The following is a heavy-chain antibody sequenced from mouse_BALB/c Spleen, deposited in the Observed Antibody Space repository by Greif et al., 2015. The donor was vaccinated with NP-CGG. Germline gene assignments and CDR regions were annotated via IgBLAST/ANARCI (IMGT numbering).Heavy chain of an antibody. CDR3: ARGTTVPSMDY. J-gene: IGHJ4*01. D-gene: IGHD1-1*01. CDR2: INPSTGYT. CDR1: GYTFTSYW. V-gene: IGHV1-7*01. Sequence: QVQLKESGAELAKPGASVKVSCKASGYTFTSYWMHWVKQRPGQGLQWIGYINPSTGYTEYNQKFKDKATLTADKSSSTAYMQLSSLTSEDSAVYYCARGTTVPSMDYWGQGTSVTVSS.